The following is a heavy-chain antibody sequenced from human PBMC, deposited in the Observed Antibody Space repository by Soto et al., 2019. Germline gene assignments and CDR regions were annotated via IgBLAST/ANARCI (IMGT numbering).Heavy chain of an antibody. D-gene: IGHD4-17*01. V-gene: IGHV3-13*01. CDR1: GFTFSSYD. Sequence: EVQLVESGGGLVQPGGSLRLSCAASGFTFSSYDMHWVRQATGKGLEWVSAIGTAGDTYYPGSVKGRFTISRENAKNSLYLQMNSLRAGDTAVSYCARGDYYGDYVFDYWGQGTLVTVSS. CDR2: IGTAGDT. J-gene: IGHJ4*02. CDR3: ARGDYYGDYVFDY.